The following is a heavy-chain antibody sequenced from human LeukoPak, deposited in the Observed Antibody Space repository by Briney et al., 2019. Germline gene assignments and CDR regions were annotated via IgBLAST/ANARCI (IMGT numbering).Heavy chain of an antibody. D-gene: IGHD2-15*01. Sequence: ASVKVSCKASGYTFTSYGISWVRQAPGQGLEWMGWISTYNGNTNYAQKLQGRVTMTTDTSTSTAYMEQRSLRSDDTAVYYCARSGYCSGGSCRHTYYYYGMDVWGQGTTVTVSS. CDR2: ISTYNGNT. CDR3: ARSGYCSGGSCRHTYYYYGMDV. CDR1: GYTFTSYG. J-gene: IGHJ6*02. V-gene: IGHV1-18*01.